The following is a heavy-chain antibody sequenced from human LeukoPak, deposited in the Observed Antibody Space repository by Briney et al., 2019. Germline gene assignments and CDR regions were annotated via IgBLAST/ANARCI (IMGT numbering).Heavy chain of an antibody. V-gene: IGHV4-34*01. CDR1: GGSFSGYY. D-gene: IGHD3-9*01. Sequence: SETLSLTCAVYGGSFSGYYWSWIRQPPGKGLEWIGEINHSGSTNYNPSLKSRVTISVDTSKNQFSLKLSSVTAADTAVYYCARQGPIRYFDWLLPHYYMDVWGKGTTVTISS. CDR2: INHSGST. J-gene: IGHJ6*03. CDR3: ARQGPIRYFDWLLPHYYMDV.